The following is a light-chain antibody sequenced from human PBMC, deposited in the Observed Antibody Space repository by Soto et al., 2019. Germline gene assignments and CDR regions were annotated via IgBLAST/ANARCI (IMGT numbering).Light chain of an antibody. CDR2: DAS. J-gene: IGKJ3*01. CDR1: QSVSSY. Sequence: EIVLTQSPATLSLSPGERATLSCRASQSVSSYLAWYQQKPGQAPRLLIYDASNRATGIPARFSGSGSGTDFTLTISRLESEDFAVYYCQQYGNSGVTFGPGTKVDIK. CDR3: QQYGNSGVT. V-gene: IGKV3-11*01.